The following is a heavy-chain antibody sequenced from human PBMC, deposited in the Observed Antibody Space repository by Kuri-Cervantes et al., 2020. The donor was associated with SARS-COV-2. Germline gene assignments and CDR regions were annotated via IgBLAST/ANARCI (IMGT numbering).Heavy chain of an antibody. CDR1: GFTFSSYW. CDR3: ARRGQIVVVPAADV. CDR2: IKQDGSEK. V-gene: IGHV3-7*01. J-gene: IGHJ6*04. D-gene: IGHD2-2*01. Sequence: GGSLRLSCAASGFTFSSYWMSWVRQAPGKGLEWVANIKQDGSEKYYVDSVKGRFTISRDNAKNSLYLQMNSLRAEDTAVYYCARRGQIVVVPAADVWGKGTTVTVSS.